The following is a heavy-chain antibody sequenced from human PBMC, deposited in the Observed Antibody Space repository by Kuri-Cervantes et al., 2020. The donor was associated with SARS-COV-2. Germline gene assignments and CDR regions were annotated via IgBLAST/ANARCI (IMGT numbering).Heavy chain of an antibody. CDR3: AKELNEGYSSSWYFDY. J-gene: IGHJ4*02. D-gene: IGHD6-13*01. Sequence: GESLKISCAASGFTFSSYAMSWVRQAPGKGLGWVSAISGSGGSTYYADSVKGRFTISRDNSKNTLYLQMNSLRAEDTAVYYCAKELNEGYSSSWYFDYWGQGTLVTVSS. CDR1: GFTFSSYA. V-gene: IGHV3-23*01. CDR2: ISGSGGST.